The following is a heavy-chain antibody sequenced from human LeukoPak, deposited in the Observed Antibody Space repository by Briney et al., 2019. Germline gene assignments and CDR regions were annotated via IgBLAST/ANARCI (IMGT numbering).Heavy chain of an antibody. CDR1: GGSISSGSYY. V-gene: IGHV4-61*02. Sequence: PSETLSLTCTVSGGSISSGSYYWSWIWQPAGKGLEWIGRIYTSGSTNYNPSLKSRVTISVDTSKNRFSLKLSSVTAADAAVYYCARESIQAARPFDYWGQGTLVTVSS. CDR3: ARESIQAARPFDY. CDR2: IYTSGST. D-gene: IGHD6-6*01. J-gene: IGHJ4*02.